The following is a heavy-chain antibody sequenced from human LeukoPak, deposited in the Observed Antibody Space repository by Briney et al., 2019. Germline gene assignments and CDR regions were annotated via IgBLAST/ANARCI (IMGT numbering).Heavy chain of an antibody. D-gene: IGHD4-11*01. CDR1: GYSISSAPY. J-gene: IGHJ4*02. CDR2: ISPSGNT. V-gene: IGHV4-38-2*01. CDR3: ARRAYSDLYFDY. Sequence: PSETLSLTCAVSGYSISSAPYWGWIRQPPGKGLEWIGSISPSGNTYYNPSLKSRISISLDTSKNQFSLKLTSMTAADTAFYYCARRAYSDLYFDYWGQGTLVTVSS.